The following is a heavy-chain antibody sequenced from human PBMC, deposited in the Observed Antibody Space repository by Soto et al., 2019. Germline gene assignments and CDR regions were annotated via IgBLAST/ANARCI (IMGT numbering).Heavy chain of an antibody. CDR1: GGSISSSSYY. J-gene: IGHJ5*02. CDR2: IYYSGST. D-gene: IGHD3-3*01. CDR3: ASHPRHYDFWSGYSPGNNWFDP. V-gene: IGHV4-39*01. Sequence: QLQLQESGPGLVKPSETLSLTCTVSGGSISSSSYYWGWIRQPPGKGLEWIGSIYYSGSTYYNPSLKSRVTLSVDPPKNQFSLKLSFVTAADAAVYYCASHPRHYDFWSGYSPGNNWFDPWGQGTLVTVSS.